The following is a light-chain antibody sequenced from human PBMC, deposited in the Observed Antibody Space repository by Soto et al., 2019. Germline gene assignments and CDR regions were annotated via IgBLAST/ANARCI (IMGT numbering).Light chain of an antibody. CDR2: EVS. J-gene: IGLJ1*01. Sequence: QSALTQPASVSGSPGQSITISCTGTSSDVCGYNYVSWYQQHPGKAPKLMIYEVSNRPSGVSNRFSGSKSGNTASLTISGLQADDEADYYCSSCTTSSTLVFGSGTKLTVL. CDR1: SSDVCGYNY. V-gene: IGLV2-14*01. CDR3: SSCTTSSTLV.